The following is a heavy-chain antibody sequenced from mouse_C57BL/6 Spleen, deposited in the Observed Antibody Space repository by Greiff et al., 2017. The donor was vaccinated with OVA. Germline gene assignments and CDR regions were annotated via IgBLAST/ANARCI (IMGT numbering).Heavy chain of an antibody. CDR1: GYAFSSSW. CDR3: AKRDYSNYDWAMDY. Sequence: VQLQQSGPELVKPGASVKISCKASGYAFSSSWMNWVKQRPGKGLEWIGRIYPGDGDTNYNGKFKGKATLTADKSSSTAYMQLSSLTSEDSAVYFCAKRDYSNYDWAMDYWGQGTSVTVSA. J-gene: IGHJ4*01. V-gene: IGHV1-82*01. CDR2: IYPGDGDT. D-gene: IGHD2-5*01.